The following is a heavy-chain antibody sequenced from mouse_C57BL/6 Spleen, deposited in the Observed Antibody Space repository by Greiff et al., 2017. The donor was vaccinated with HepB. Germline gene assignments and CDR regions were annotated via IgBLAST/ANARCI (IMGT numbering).Heavy chain of an antibody. CDR1: GFNIKDDY. V-gene: IGHV14-4*01. Sequence: EVQLQESGAELVRPGASVKLSCTASGFNIKDDYMHWVKQRPEQGLEWIGWIDPENGDTEYASKFQGKATITADTSSNIAYLQLSSLTSEDTSVYYCTTGTTGYFDVWGTGTTVTVSS. J-gene: IGHJ1*03. D-gene: IGHD1-1*01. CDR2: IDPENGDT. CDR3: TTGTTGYFDV.